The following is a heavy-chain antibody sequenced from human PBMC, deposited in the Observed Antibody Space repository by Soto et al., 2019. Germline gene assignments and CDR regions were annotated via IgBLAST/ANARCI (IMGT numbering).Heavy chain of an antibody. J-gene: IGHJ4*02. D-gene: IGHD3-10*01. CDR1: GFTFSTYW. CDR2: IRPDGSGA. CDR3: VRYRSLWFRDY. Sequence: EVQLVESGGGLVQPGGSLRLSCAASGFTFSTYWMHWVRQAPGKGLVWVARIRPDGSGATYADSVKGRFTISRDNAKDTLYLQMNSLIAESTAVYYCVRYRSLWFRDYWGQGTLVTVSS. V-gene: IGHV3-74*01.